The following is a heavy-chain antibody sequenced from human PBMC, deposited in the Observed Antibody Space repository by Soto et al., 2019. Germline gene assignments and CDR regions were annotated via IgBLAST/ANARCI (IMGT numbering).Heavy chain of an antibody. CDR2: ISGSGGST. CDR3: AKNPHCSSTSCYVFYYYYMDV. CDR1: GYTFSSYA. V-gene: IGHV3-23*01. D-gene: IGHD2-2*01. Sequence: EVQLLESGGGLVQPGRSLRLSCAASGYTFSSYAMSWVRQAPGKGLEWVSAISGSGGSTYYADSVKGRFTISRDNSKNTLYLQMNSLRAEDTAVYYCAKNPHCSSTSCYVFYYYYMDVWGKGTTVTVSS. J-gene: IGHJ6*03.